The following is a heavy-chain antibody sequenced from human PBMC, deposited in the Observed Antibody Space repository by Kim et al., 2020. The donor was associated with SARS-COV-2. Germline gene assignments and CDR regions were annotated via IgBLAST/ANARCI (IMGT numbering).Heavy chain of an antibody. CDR3: AKGGEETHDAFDI. D-gene: IGHD3-16*01. J-gene: IGHJ3*02. CDR1: GFTFDDYA. V-gene: IGHV3-9*01. Sequence: GGSLRLSCAASGFTFDDYAMHWVRQAPGKGLEWVSGISWNSGSIGYADSVKGRFTISRDNAKNSLYLQMNSLRAEDTALYYCAKGGEETHDAFDIWGQGTMVTVSS. CDR2: ISWNSGSI.